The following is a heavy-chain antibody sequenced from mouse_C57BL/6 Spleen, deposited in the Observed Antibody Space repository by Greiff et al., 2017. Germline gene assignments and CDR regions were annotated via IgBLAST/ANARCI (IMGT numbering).Heavy chain of an antibody. CDR2: IYPGDGDT. J-gene: IGHJ4*01. Sequence: QVQLQQSGAELVKPGASVKISCKASGYAFSSYWMNWVKQRPGKGLEWIGQIYPGDGDTNYNGKFKGKATLTADKSSSTAYMQLSSLTSEDSAVYYCARNGYDVYYAMDYWGQGTSVTVSS. D-gene: IGHD2-2*01. CDR1: GYAFSSYW. CDR3: ARNGYDVYYAMDY. V-gene: IGHV1-80*01.